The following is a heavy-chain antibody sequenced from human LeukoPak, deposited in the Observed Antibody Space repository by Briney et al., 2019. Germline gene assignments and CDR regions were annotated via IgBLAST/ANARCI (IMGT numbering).Heavy chain of an antibody. CDR1: GFTFSDYY. CDR2: ISSGDGPT. V-gene: IGHV3-11*01. Sequence: GGSPRLSCAASGFTFSDYYMTWIRQAPGKGLEWISSGDGPTYYADSVKGRFTISRDNAKNSLFLQMNSLRVEDTAVYYCATWTGITPYWGQGTLVTVSS. J-gene: IGHJ4*02. CDR3: ATWTGITPY. D-gene: IGHD1-20*01.